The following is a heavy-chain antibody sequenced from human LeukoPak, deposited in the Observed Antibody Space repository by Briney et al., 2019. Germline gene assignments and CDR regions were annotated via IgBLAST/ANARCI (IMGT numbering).Heavy chain of an antibody. V-gene: IGHV4-59*01. CDR1: ACCISSYY. D-gene: IGHD6-25*01. Sequence: LETLSLTCTVSACCISSYYWSWIRQPPGKGLEWIGYIYYSGSTNYNPSLKSRVTISVDTSKNQFSLKLSSVTAADTAVYYCAKESSDGRNGYYFDYWGQGTLVTVSS. J-gene: IGHJ4*02. CDR3: AKESSDGRNGYYFDY. CDR2: IYYSGST.